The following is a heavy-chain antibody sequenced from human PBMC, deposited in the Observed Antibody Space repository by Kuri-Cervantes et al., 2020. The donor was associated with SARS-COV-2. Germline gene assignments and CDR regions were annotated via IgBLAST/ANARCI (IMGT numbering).Heavy chain of an antibody. D-gene: IGHD2-8*01. CDR3: AREGVREIYYYYYYGMDV. CDR2: ISSSSSTI. J-gene: IGHJ6*02. Sequence: GGSLRLSCAASGFTFSSYSMNWVRQAPGKGLEWVSYISSSSSTINYADSVKGRFTISRDNAKNSLYLQMNSLRDEDTAVYYCAREGVREIYYYYYYGMDVWGQGTTVTVSS. CDR1: GFTFSSYS. V-gene: IGHV3-48*02.